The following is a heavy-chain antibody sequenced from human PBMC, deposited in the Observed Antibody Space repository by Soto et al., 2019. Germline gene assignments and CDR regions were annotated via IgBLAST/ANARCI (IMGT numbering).Heavy chain of an antibody. CDR3: ATDGSYAQHV. CDR1: GSTFSNTW. V-gene: IGHV3-74*01. CDR2: INSDGTTT. Sequence: EVQLVVSGGGLVQPGGSLRLSCAASGSTFSNTWMHWVRQAPGKGLVWVSHINSDGTTTTYADSVKGRFTISRDNAKNTVHLQMNSLRAEDTAVYYCATDGSYAQHVWGQGTTVTVSS. J-gene: IGHJ6*02. D-gene: IGHD2-2*01.